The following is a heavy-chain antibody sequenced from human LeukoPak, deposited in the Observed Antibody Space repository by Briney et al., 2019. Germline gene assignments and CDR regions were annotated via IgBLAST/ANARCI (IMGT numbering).Heavy chain of an antibody. D-gene: IGHD3-9*01. CDR3: ASALYYDILTGYPDYFYYMDV. Sequence: ASVKVSCKASGYTFTGYYMHWVRQAPGQGLEWMGWINPNSGGTNYAQKFQGRVTMTRDTSISTAYMELSRLRSDDTAVYYCASALYYDILTGYPDYFYYMDVWGKGTTVTISS. CDR2: INPNSGGT. V-gene: IGHV1-2*02. CDR1: GYTFTGYY. J-gene: IGHJ6*03.